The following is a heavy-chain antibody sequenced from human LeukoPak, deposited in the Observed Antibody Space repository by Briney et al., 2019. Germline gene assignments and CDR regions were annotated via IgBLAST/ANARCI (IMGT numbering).Heavy chain of an antibody. Sequence: ASVKVSCTASGYTFTSYYMHWVRQAPGQGLEWMGIINPSGGSTSYAQKFQGRVTMTRDTSTSTVYMELSSLRSEDTAVYYCARDGVYYYDSSGVDYWGQGTLVTVSS. V-gene: IGHV1-46*03. CDR2: INPSGGST. J-gene: IGHJ4*02. CDR1: GYTFTSYY. CDR3: ARDGVYYYDSSGVDY. D-gene: IGHD3-22*01.